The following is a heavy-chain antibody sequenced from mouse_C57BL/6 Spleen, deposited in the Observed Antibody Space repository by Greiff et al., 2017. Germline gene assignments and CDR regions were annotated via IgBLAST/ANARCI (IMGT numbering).Heavy chain of an antibody. J-gene: IGHJ4*01. CDR2: IDPSDSET. Sequence: QVQLQQPGAELVRPGSSVKLSCKASGYTFTSYWMHWVKQRPIQGLEWIGNIDPSDSETHYNQKFKDKATLTVDKSSSTAYMQLSSLTSEDSAVYYCASSTVVASDDYAMDYWGQGTSVTVSS. D-gene: IGHD1-1*01. CDR1: GYTFTSYW. V-gene: IGHV1-52*01. CDR3: ASSTVVASDDYAMDY.